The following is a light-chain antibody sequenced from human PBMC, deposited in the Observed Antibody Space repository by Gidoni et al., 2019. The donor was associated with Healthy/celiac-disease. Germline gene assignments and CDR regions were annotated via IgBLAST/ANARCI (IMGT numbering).Light chain of an antibody. J-gene: IGKJ4*01. CDR2: AAS. V-gene: IGKV1-39*01. CDR1: QSISSY. Sequence: DTVSITCRASQSISSYLNWYQQKPGKAPKLLSYAASSLQSGVPSRFSGSGSGTDFTLTISSLQPEDFATYYCQQSYSTPLTFGGGTKVEIK. CDR3: QQSYSTPLT.